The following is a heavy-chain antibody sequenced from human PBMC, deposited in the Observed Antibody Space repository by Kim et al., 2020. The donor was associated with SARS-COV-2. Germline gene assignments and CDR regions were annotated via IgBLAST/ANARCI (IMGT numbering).Heavy chain of an antibody. CDR3: ATYPPSIAAPYYFDY. J-gene: IGHJ4*02. V-gene: IGHV1-24*01. D-gene: IGHD6-6*01. Sequence: QKFQGRVTMTEHTSTDTAYMELSSLRSEDTAVYYCATYPPSIAAPYYFDYWGQGTLVTVSS.